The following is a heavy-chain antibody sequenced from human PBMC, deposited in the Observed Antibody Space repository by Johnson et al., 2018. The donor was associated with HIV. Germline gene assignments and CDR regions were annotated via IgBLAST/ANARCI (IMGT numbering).Heavy chain of an antibody. V-gene: IGHV3-23*04. CDR1: GFTFDDYG. Sequence: VQLVESGGGVVRPGGSLRLSCAAAGFTFDDYGMSWVRQAPGKGLEWVSAISGSGGSTYYADSVRGRFTISRDNSKNTLYLQMNSLRAGDTAVYYCARGIVGATYAFDIWGQGTMVTVSS. CDR3: ARGIVGATYAFDI. CDR2: ISGSGGST. J-gene: IGHJ3*02. D-gene: IGHD1-26*01.